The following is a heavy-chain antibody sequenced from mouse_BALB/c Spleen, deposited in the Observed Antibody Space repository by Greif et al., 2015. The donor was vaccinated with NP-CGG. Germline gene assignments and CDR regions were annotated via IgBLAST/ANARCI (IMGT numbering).Heavy chain of an antibody. CDR1: GYTFTDYE. D-gene: IGHD2-2*01. J-gene: IGHJ3*01. Sequence: QVQLQQPGAELVRPGASVTLSCKASGYTFTDYEMHWVKQTPVHGLEWIGAIDPETGGTAYNQKFKGKATLTADKSSSTAYMELRSLTSEDSAVYYCTREGGYDGAWFAYWGQGTLVTVSA. CDR3: TREGGYDGAWFAY. V-gene: IGHV1-15*01. CDR2: IDPETGGT.